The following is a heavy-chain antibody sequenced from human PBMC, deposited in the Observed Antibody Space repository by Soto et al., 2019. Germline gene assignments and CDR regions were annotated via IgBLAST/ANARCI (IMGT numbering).Heavy chain of an antibody. J-gene: IGHJ4*02. D-gene: IGHD5-12*01. V-gene: IGHV2-5*01. CDR2: IYWNDDA. CDR1: GFSLSTLEVG. CDR3: VHDGKLGYTGYDRFDY. Sequence: GPTLVNPTPTLTLTCSFSGFSLSTLEVGVVWIRQPPGKALEWLALIYWNDDARYSPSLKNRLTITKDTSKNQVVLTMTNMDPVDTATYYCVHDGKLGYTGYDRFDYWGQGILVTVS.